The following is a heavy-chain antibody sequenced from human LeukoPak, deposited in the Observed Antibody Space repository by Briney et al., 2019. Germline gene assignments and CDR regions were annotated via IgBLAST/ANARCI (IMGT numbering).Heavy chain of an antibody. CDR1: GYTFTSYD. V-gene: IGHV1-8*01. Sequence: WASVKVSCKASGYTFTSYDINWVRQATGQGLEWMGWMNPNSGNTGYAQKFQGRVTMTRNTSISTAYMELSSLRSEDTAVYYCARSVRRYCSGGSCYFKHFDYWGQGTLVTVSS. J-gene: IGHJ4*02. D-gene: IGHD2-15*01. CDR2: MNPNSGNT. CDR3: ARSVRRYCSGGSCYFKHFDY.